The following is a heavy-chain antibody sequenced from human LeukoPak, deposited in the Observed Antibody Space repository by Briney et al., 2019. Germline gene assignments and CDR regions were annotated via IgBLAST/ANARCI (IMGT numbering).Heavy chain of an antibody. J-gene: IGHJ4*02. Sequence: GESLKISCKGSGYSFTSYWIGWVRQMPGKGLEWRGIIYPGASDTRYRPSFQGQVTISADKSISTAYLQWSSLKASDTAMYYCARPEDSGSYYANYWGQGTLVTVSS. V-gene: IGHV5-51*01. D-gene: IGHD1-26*01. CDR1: GYSFTSYW. CDR2: IYPGASDT. CDR3: ARPEDSGSYYANY.